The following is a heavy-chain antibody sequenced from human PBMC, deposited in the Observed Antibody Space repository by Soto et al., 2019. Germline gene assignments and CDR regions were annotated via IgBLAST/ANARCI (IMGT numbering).Heavy chain of an antibody. CDR2: INHSGST. J-gene: IGHJ5*02. CDR3: ARLADMTTVTTGGWFDP. D-gene: IGHD4-17*01. Sequence: SETLSLTCAVYGGSFSGYYWSWIRQPPGKGLEWIGEINHSGSTNYNPSLKSRVTISVDTSKNQFSLKLSSVTAADTAVYYCARLADMTTVTTGGWFDPWGQGTLVTVSS. CDR1: GGSFSGYY. V-gene: IGHV4-34*01.